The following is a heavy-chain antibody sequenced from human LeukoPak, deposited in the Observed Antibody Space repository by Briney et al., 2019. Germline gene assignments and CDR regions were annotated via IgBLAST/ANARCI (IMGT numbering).Heavy chain of an antibody. CDR2: ISYDGSNK. D-gene: IGHD3/OR15-3a*01. Sequence: PGGSLRLSCAASGFTFSSYAMHWVRQAPGKGLEWVAVISYDGSNKYYADSVKGRFTISRDNSKNTLYLQMNSLRAEDTAVYYCARVGTDYYYGMDVWGQGTTVTVSS. CDR1: GFTFSSYA. CDR3: ARVGTDYYYGMDV. V-gene: IGHV3-30-3*01. J-gene: IGHJ6*02.